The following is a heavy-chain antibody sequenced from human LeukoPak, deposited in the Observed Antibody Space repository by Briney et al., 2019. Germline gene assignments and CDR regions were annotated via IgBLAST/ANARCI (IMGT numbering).Heavy chain of an antibody. CDR3: AVTMVRGVIGWFDP. CDR2: LNPNSGGT. D-gene: IGHD3-10*01. J-gene: IGHJ5*02. Sequence: ASVKPSSKASGYTFTRYYMHWVRQAPGQGLEGMGWLNPNSGGTNYAQKFQRRVTITADESTSTAYMELSSLRSEDTAVYYCAVTMVRGVIGWFDPWGQGTLVTVSS. CDR1: GYTFTRYY. V-gene: IGHV1-2*02.